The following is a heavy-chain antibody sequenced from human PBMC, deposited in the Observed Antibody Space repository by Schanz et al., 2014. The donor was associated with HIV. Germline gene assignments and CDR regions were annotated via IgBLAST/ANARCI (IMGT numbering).Heavy chain of an antibody. CDR2: INPNSGGT. D-gene: IGHD2-8*01. CDR3: ARDTNFVLDV. Sequence: QVQLVQSGTEVAQPGASVKVSCKASGYTFSRSAISWVRQAPGQGLEWMGWINPNSGGTNYAQKFQGRVTMTRDTSISTAYMELSRLRSDDTAVYFCARDTNFVLDVWGQGTTVTVSS. CDR1: GYTFSRSA. J-gene: IGHJ6*02. V-gene: IGHV1-2*02.